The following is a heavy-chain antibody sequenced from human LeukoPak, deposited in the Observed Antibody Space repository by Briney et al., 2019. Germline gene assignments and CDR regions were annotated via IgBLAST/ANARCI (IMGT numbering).Heavy chain of an antibody. CDR1: GGTFSSYA. J-gene: IGHJ4*02. CDR3: ASYYYDSSGYRY. D-gene: IGHD3-22*01. Sequence: GSSVKVSCKASGGTFSSYAISWVRQAPGQGLEWMGWIIPILGIANYAQKFQGRVTITADKSTSTAYMELSSLRSEDTAVYYCASYYYDSSGYRYWGQGTLVTVSS. V-gene: IGHV1-69*04. CDR2: IIPILGIA.